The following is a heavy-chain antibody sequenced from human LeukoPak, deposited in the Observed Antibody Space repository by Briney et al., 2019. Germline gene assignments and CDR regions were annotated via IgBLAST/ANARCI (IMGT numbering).Heavy chain of an antibody. J-gene: IGHJ5*02. Sequence: ASVKVSCKASGYTFTGHYLHWVRQAPGQGLEWMGWINIGSGDTNYAQKFQGRVTMTRDTSISTAYMELSRLRSDDTAVYYCAREMATVTTDNWFDPWGQGTLVTVSS. D-gene: IGHD4-17*01. CDR3: AREMATVTTDNWFDP. V-gene: IGHV1-2*02. CDR1: GYTFTGHY. CDR2: INIGSGDT.